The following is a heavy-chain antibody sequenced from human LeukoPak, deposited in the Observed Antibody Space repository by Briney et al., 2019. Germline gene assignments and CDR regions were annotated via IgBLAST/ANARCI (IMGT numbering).Heavy chain of an antibody. J-gene: IGHJ3*02. Sequence: SETLSLTCAVSGGSISSGGYSWSWIRQPPGKGLEWIGYIYHSGSTYYNPSLKSRVTISVDRSKNQFSLKLSSVTAADTAVYYCARGPDTYYYGSSGYYPDAFDIWGQGTMVTVSS. CDR1: GGSISSGGYS. CDR3: ARGPDTYYYGSSGYYPDAFDI. V-gene: IGHV4-30-2*01. CDR2: IYHSGST. D-gene: IGHD3-22*01.